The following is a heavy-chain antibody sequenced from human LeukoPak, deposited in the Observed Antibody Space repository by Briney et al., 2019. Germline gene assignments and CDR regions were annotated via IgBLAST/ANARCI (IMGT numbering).Heavy chain of an antibody. CDR2: INPNSGGT. V-gene: IGHV1-2*02. CDR3: ARGRDYDSSGYYLGY. J-gene: IGHJ4*02. Sequence: GASVKVSCKASGYTFTGYYMHWVRQAPGQGLEWMGWINPNSGGTNYAQKFQGRVTMTRDTSISTAYMELSRLRSDDTAVYYCARGRDYDSSGYYLGYWGQGTLVTVSS. D-gene: IGHD3-22*01. CDR1: GYTFTGYY.